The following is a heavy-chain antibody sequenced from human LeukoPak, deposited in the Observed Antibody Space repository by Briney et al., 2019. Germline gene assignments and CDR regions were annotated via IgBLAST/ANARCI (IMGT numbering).Heavy chain of an antibody. J-gene: IGHJ6*03. CDR2: ISSSSSTI. CDR3: AREQYYCDSSGYIYYYYMDV. D-gene: IGHD3-22*01. V-gene: IGHV3-48*01. CDR1: GFNFSSYS. Sequence: PGGSLRLSCAASGFNFSSYSMNWVRQAPGKGLEWVSYISSSSSTIYYADSVKGRFTISRDNAKNSLYLQMNSLRAEDTAVYYCAREQYYCDSSGYIYYYYMDVWGKGTTVTVSS.